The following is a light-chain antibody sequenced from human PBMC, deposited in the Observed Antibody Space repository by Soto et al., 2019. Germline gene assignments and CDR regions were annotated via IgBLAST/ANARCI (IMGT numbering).Light chain of an antibody. V-gene: IGKV3-20*01. CDR2: GAS. J-gene: IGKJ1*01. Sequence: EIVLTQSPGTLSLSPGERATLSCRASQSVSSSYLAWYQQKPGQAPRLLIYGASSRPTRIPDRFSGSWSGTDFTPTISRLEPEDFAVYYCQQYGSSPRTFGHGTKVEIK. CDR1: QSVSSSY. CDR3: QQYGSSPRT.